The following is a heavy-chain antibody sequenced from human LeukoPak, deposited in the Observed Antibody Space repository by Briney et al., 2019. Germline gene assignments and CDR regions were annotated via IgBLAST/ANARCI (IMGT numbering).Heavy chain of an antibody. CDR3: ATGRGYYYDH. V-gene: IGHV3-33*08. CDR1: GNYW. J-gene: IGHJ4*02. Sequence: GGSLRLSCAASGNYWMHWVRQAPGKGLEWVAVAYGDGNNQYYADSVKGRFTISKDISKNTLFVQMNSLRAEDTAVYYCATGRGYYYDHWGQGTLVTVSS. D-gene: IGHD3-22*01. CDR2: AYGDGNNQ.